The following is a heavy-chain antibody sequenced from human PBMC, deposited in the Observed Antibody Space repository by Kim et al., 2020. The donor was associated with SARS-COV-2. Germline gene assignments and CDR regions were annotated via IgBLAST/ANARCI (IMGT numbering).Heavy chain of an antibody. CDR1: GGSISSYY. CDR3: AREAYGPPYYFDY. Sequence: SETLSLTCTVSGGSISSYYWSWIRQPPGKGLEWIGYIYYSGSTNYNPSLKSRVTISVDTSKNQFSLKLSSVTAADTAVYYCAREAYGPPYYFDYWGQGTLVTVSS. V-gene: IGHV4-59*01. J-gene: IGHJ4*02. D-gene: IGHD3-10*01. CDR2: IYYSGST.